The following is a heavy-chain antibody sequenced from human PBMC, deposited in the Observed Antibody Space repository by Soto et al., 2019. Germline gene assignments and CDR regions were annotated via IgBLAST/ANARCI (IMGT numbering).Heavy chain of an antibody. V-gene: IGHV4-34*01. CDR2: INHSGST. D-gene: IGHD7-27*01. Sequence: SETLSLTCAVYGGSFSGYYWSWIRQPPGKGLEWIGEINHSGSTNYNPSLKSRVTISVDTPKNQFSLKLSSVTAADTAVYYCARMGNRPRYYYYYYMDVWGKGTTVTVSS. J-gene: IGHJ6*03. CDR3: ARMGNRPRYYYYYYMDV. CDR1: GGSFSGYY.